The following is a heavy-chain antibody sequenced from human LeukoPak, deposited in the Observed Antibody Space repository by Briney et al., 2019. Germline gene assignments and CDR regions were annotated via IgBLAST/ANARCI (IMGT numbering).Heavy chain of an antibody. J-gene: IGHJ3*02. CDR3: ARDLRRDAFDI. V-gene: IGHV4-61*02. D-gene: IGHD4-17*01. Sequence: PSGTLSLTCTVSGGSISSSSYYWGWIRQPPGKGLEWIGRIYTSGSTNYNPSLKSRVTISVDTSKNQFSLKLSSVTAADTAVYYCARDLRRDAFDIWGQGTMVTVSS. CDR2: IYTSGST. CDR1: GGSISSSSYY.